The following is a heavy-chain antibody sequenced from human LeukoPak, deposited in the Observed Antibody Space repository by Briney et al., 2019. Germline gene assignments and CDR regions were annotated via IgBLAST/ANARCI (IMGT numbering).Heavy chain of an antibody. D-gene: IGHD3-10*01. CDR2: INHSGST. Sequence: KPSETLSLTCAVYGGSFSGYYWSWIRQPPGKGLEWIGEINHSGSTNYNPSLKSRVTISVDTSKNQFSLKLSSVTAADTAVYYCARGRSGSGPIGYWGQGTLVTVSS. V-gene: IGHV4-34*01. CDR3: ARGRSGSGPIGY. CDR1: GGSFSGYY. J-gene: IGHJ4*02.